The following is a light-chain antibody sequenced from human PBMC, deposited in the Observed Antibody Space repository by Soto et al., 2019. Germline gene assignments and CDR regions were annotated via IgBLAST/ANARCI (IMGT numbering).Light chain of an antibody. J-gene: IGLJ3*02. CDR1: SSDVGRYNL. CDR2: EGS. CDR3: CSYAGSSTGV. Sequence: QSALTQPASVSGSPGQSITISCTGTSSDVGRYNLVSWYQQHPGKAPKLMIYEGSKRPSGVSNRFSGSKSGNTASLTISGLQAEDEADYYCCSYAGSSTGVFGGGTQLTVL. V-gene: IGLV2-23*01.